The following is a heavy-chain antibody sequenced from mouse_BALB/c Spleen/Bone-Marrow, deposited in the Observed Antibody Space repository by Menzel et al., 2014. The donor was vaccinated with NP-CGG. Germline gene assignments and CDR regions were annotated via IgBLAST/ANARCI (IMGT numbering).Heavy chain of an antibody. CDR3: ARGSYYDPAWFAY. CDR2: ISXXPGNT. V-gene: IGHV1-67*01. J-gene: IGHJ3*01. CDR1: GYTFTDXA. D-gene: IGHD2-4*01. Sequence: VQLQQSGPELVRPGVSVKISCKGSGYTFTDXAXHWVXQSXXXSLEWIXVISXXPGNTNYNQKFKGKATMTVDKSSSTAYMELARLTSEDSAIYYCARGSYYDPAWFAYWGQGTLVTVSA.